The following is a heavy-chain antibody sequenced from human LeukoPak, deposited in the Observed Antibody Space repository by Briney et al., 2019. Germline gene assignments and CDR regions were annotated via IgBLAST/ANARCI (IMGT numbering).Heavy chain of an antibody. J-gene: IGHJ4*02. CDR1: GYTFPDYY. CDR3: ARDNYGTLDY. CDR2: TSPKGAGT. D-gene: IGHD4-17*01. V-gene: IGHV1-2*02. Sequence: ASVKVSCKVSGYTFPDYYIHGVRQAPGQGLEWMGWTSPKGAGTMSAQKFQGRITMTGDTSISTVYMELDRLTFDDTAEYYCARDNYGTLDYWGQGTLVTVSS.